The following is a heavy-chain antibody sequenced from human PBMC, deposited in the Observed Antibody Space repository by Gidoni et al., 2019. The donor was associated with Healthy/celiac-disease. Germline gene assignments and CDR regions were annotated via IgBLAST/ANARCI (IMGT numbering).Heavy chain of an antibody. J-gene: IGHJ2*01. CDR2: IYYSGST. Sequence: QVQLQESGPGLVKPSETLSLTCTVSGGSISSYYWSWIRQPPGKGLEWIGYIYYSGSTNYNPSLKSRVTISVDTSKNQFSLKLSSVTAADTAVYYCATTMVRGVPPWYFDLWGRGTLVTVSS. D-gene: IGHD3-10*01. CDR3: ATTMVRGVPPWYFDL. CDR1: GGSISSYY. V-gene: IGHV4-59*01.